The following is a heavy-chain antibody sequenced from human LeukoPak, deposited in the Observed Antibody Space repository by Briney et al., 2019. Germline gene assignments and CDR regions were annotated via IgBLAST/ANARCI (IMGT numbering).Heavy chain of an antibody. V-gene: IGHV3-23*01. D-gene: IGHD5-12*01. CDR2: ICGTSGYT. CDR1: GFTFSNYA. Sequence: GGSLRLSCAACGFTFSNYAMGWLRQAPGTGLEGGANICGTSGYTYYVDHVKGRFSISRDKSTTTLYLQLNRLTVDATAPYYCARVPAPGYTNTNYFDCCGQGTLVPVSS. CDR3: ARVPAPGYTNTNYFDC. J-gene: IGHJ4*02.